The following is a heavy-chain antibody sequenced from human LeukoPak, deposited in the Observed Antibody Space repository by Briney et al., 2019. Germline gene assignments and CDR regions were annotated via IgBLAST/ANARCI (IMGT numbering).Heavy chain of an antibody. CDR2: IRSKAYGGTT. Sequence: PGGSLRLSCTASGFTFGDYAMSWFRQAPGKGLEWVGFIRSKAYGGTTEYAASVKGRLTISRDDSKSIAYLQMNSLKTEDTAVYYCTGSIVGDAFDIWGQGTMVTVSS. D-gene: IGHD1-26*01. CDR3: TGSIVGDAFDI. J-gene: IGHJ3*02. V-gene: IGHV3-49*03. CDR1: GFTFGDYA.